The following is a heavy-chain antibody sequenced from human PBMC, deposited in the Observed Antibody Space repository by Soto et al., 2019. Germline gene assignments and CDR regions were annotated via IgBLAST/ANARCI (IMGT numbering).Heavy chain of an antibody. D-gene: IGHD6-25*01. J-gene: IGHJ4*02. CDR1: GGTFSSYA. CDR3: ARRKERSGPHYFDY. V-gene: IGHV1-69*05. CDR2: IIPIFGTA. Sequence: SVKVSCKASGGTFSSYAISWVRQAPGQGLEWMGGIIPIFGTANYAQKFQGRVTVTRNTSISTVYMELSGLRPDDTAVYYCARRKERSGPHYFDYWGQGSQVTVS.